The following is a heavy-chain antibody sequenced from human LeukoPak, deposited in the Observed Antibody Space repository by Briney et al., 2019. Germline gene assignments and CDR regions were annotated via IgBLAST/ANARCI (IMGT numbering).Heavy chain of an antibody. CDR2: INPNSGGT. V-gene: IGHV1-2*04. Sequence: GASVKVSCKASGYTFTGYYMHWVRQAPGQGLDWMGWINPNSGGTNYAQRFHGWVTMNRDTFISTAYMELSRLRSDDTAVYYCARGGQWLATLYYFDSWGQGTLVTVSS. J-gene: IGHJ4*02. D-gene: IGHD6-19*01. CDR1: GYTFTGYY. CDR3: ARGGQWLATLYYFDS.